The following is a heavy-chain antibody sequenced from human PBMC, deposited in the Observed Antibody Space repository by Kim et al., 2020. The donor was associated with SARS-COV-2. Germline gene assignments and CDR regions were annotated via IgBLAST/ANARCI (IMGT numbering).Heavy chain of an antibody. Sequence: SETLSLTCTVSGGSISSSSYYWGWIRQPPGKGLEWIGSIYYSGSTYYNPSLKSRVTISVDTSKNQFSLKLSSVTAADTAVYYCARAPAIRFLEWLLSDTPNWFDPWGQGTLVTVSS. J-gene: IGHJ5*02. D-gene: IGHD3-3*01. V-gene: IGHV4-39*07. CDR1: GGSISSSSYY. CDR3: ARAPAIRFLEWLLSDTPNWFDP. CDR2: IYYSGST.